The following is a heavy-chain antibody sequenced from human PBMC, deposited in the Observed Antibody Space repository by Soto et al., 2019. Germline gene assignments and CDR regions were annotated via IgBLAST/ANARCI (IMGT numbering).Heavy chain of an antibody. CDR1: GGSFSGYY. CDR2: INHSGST. J-gene: IGHJ4*02. V-gene: IGHV4-34*01. Sequence: SETLSLTCAVYGGSFSGYYWSWIRQPPGKGLEWIGEINHSGSTNYNPSLKSRVTISVDTSKNQFSLKLSSVTAADTAVYYCARGPPGSSNYWGQGTLVTVSS. CDR3: ARGPPGSSNY.